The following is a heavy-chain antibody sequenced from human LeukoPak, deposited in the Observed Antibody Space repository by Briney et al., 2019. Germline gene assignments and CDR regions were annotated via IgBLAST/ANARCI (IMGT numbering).Heavy chain of an antibody. Sequence: SETLSLTCTVSGGSISSSSYYWGWIRQPPGKGLEWIGSIYYSGSTYYNPSLKSRFTISVDTSKNQFSLKLSSVTAADTAVYYCARVGSSGYYYVYWGQGTLVTVSS. V-gene: IGHV4-39*07. D-gene: IGHD3-22*01. CDR2: IYYSGST. CDR3: ARVGSSGYYYVY. CDR1: GGSISSSSYY. J-gene: IGHJ4*02.